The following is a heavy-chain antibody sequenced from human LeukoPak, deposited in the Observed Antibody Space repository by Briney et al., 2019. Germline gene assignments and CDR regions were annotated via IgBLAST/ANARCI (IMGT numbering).Heavy chain of an antibody. J-gene: IGHJ2*01. D-gene: IGHD7-27*01. Sequence: PSETLSLTCTVSGGSISSSSYYWGWIRQPPGKGLEWIGTIGTVHYSGRTYYNPSLKSRVTISVDTSKNQFSLKLRSVTAADTAVYYCARLTGDLPDWYFDLWGRGTLVTVSS. CDR1: GGSISSSSYY. CDR2: IGTVHYSGRT. CDR3: ARLTGDLPDWYFDL. V-gene: IGHV4-39*07.